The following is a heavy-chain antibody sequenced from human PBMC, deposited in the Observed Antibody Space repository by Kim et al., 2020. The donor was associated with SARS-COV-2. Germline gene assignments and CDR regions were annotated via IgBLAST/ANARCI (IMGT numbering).Heavy chain of an antibody. CDR3: ARVTGDYGDYVMDV. D-gene: IGHD4-17*01. Sequence: AHSVKGRFTIYRHNAESSLYLQMSSLRAEDTAVYYCARVTGDYGDYVMDVWGQGTTVTVSS. V-gene: IGHV3-11*05. J-gene: IGHJ6*02.